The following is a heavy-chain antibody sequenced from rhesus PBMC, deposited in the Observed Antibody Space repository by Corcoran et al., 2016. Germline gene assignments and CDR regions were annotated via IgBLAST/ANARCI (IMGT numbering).Heavy chain of an antibody. CDR3: ARESSYYGLDS. CDR1: VGSIRDSYY. CDR2: IYGSGGST. J-gene: IGHJ6*01. V-gene: IGHV4-147*01. Sequence: QVQLQESGPGLVKPSETLSLTYTVSVGSIRDSYYCNWIRQPPGKGLEGRGRIYGSGGSTSYNPSLKSRVTISKDTSKNQFSLKLSSVTAADTAVYYCARESSYYGLDSWGQGVVVTVSS.